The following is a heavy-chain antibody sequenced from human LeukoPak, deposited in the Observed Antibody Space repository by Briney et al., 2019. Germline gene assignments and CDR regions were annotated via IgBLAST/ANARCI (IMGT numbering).Heavy chain of an antibody. D-gene: IGHD6-13*01. CDR1: GFTFGDYA. Sequence: PGGSLRLSCTASGFTFGDYAMSWVRQAPGKGLEWVGFIRSKAYGGTTEYAASVKGRLTISRDDSKSIAYLQMNSLKTEDTAVYYCTREGYSSSFDYWGQGTLVTVSS. J-gene: IGHJ4*02. V-gene: IGHV3-49*04. CDR2: IRSKAYGGTT. CDR3: TREGYSSSFDY.